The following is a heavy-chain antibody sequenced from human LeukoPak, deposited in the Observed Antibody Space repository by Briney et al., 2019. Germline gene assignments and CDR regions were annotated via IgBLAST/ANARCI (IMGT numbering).Heavy chain of an antibody. D-gene: IGHD5-12*01. V-gene: IGHV4-59*01. CDR1: GVSISSYY. Sequence: SETLSLTCTGSGVSISSYYWRWIRQPPGKGLEGIGYSYYSGSTNYNPSLKSRVIISVDTSKNQFSLKLRSVTAADTAVYYCTRLTGYDWESFYDYWGQGTLVTVSS. CDR3: TRLTGYDWESFYDY. CDR2: SYYSGST. J-gene: IGHJ4*02.